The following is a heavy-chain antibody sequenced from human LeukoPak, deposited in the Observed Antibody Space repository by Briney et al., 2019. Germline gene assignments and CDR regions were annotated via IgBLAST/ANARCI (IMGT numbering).Heavy chain of an antibody. J-gene: IGHJ3*02. CDR2: ISYDGSNK. Sequence: GGSLRLSCAASGFTFSSYGMHWVRQAPGKGLEWVAVISYDGSNKYYADSVKGRFTISRDNSKNTLYLQMNSLRAEDTAVYYCARCDPSHDAFDIWGLGTMVTVSS. CDR3: ARCDPSHDAFDI. CDR1: GFTFSSYG. V-gene: IGHV3-30*03.